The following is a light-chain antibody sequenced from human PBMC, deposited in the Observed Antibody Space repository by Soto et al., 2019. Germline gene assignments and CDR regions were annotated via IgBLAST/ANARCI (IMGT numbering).Light chain of an antibody. CDR3: QQRGNWPS. Sequence: EIVLTQSPGTLSLSQGDRATLACRASQSVSSRYLAWYQQTPGQAPRLLFFGASIRATGIPARFSGSGSGTDFTLTISSLEPEDFAVYYCQQRGNWPSFGGGTKVDIK. CDR2: GAS. V-gene: IGKV3D-20*02. CDR1: QSVSSRY. J-gene: IGKJ4*01.